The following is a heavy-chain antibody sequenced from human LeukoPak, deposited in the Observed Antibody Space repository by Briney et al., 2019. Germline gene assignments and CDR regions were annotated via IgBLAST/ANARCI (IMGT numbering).Heavy chain of an antibody. CDR1: GGSISSYY. Sequence: SETLSLTCTVSGGSISSYYWSWIRQPPGEGLEWIGYIYYSGSTNYNPSLKSRVTISVDTSKNQFSLKLSSVTAADTAVYYCARNDPRGYCSSTSCYRIFDPWGQGTLVTVSS. D-gene: IGHD2-2*02. CDR3: ARNDPRGYCSSTSCYRIFDP. V-gene: IGHV4-59*01. J-gene: IGHJ5*02. CDR2: IYYSGST.